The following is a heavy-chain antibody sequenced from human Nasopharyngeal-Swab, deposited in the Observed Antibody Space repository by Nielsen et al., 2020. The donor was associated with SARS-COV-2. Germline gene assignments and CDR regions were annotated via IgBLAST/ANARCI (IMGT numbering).Heavy chain of an antibody. J-gene: IGHJ5*02. D-gene: IGHD5-18*01. V-gene: IGHV4-59*01. CDR2: IYYNGST. CDR1: GGSISSYY. CDR3: ARDGWLSWFDP. Sequence: SETLSLTCKVAGGSISSYYWSWIRQPPGKGLEWIGYIYYNGSTNYNPSLKSRVTISIDTSKNQFSLKLNSVTAADTAVYYCARDGWLSWFDPWGQGTLVTVSS.